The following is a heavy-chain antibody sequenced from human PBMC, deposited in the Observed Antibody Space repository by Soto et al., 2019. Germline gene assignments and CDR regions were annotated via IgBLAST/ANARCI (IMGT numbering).Heavy chain of an antibody. CDR3: AKDWINTWSFDY. Sequence: QVQAVESGGGVVQHGRSLRLSCAASGFIFRSSGMHWVRQAPGKGLEWVAAISHDGSTKSYGDSVKGRLTISRDTSKNTLYLQMDSLSVEDTAVYYCAKDWINTWSFDYWGQGALVTVSS. CDR1: GFIFRSSG. D-gene: IGHD2-2*03. J-gene: IGHJ4*02. V-gene: IGHV3-30*18. CDR2: ISHDGSTK.